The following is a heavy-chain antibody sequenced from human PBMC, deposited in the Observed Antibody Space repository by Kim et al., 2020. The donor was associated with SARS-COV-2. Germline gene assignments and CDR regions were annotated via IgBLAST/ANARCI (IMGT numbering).Heavy chain of an antibody. CDR3: ARPDLPAAAGWSPFDY. CDR1: GFTFSSYA. Sequence: GGSLRLSCAASGFTFSSYAMHWVRQAPGKGLEWVAVISYDGSNKYYADSVKGRFTISRDNSKNTLYLQMNSLRAEDTAVYYCARPDLPAAAGWSPFDYWGQGTLVTVSS. D-gene: IGHD6-13*01. CDR2: ISYDGSNK. J-gene: IGHJ4*02. V-gene: IGHV3-30*04.